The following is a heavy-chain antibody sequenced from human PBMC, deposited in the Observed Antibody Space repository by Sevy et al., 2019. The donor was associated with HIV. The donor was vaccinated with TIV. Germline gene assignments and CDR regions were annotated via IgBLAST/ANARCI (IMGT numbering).Heavy chain of an antibody. D-gene: IGHD3-3*01. CDR1: GFNFSSYC. V-gene: IGHV3-30*18. Sequence: GGSLRLSCAASGFNFSSYCMHWVRQAPGKGLEWVAVISYGGSSKYYADSVKGRFTISRDNSKNTLYLQINSLRAEDTAVYYCEKESGSYYDLWSCHDGFDIWGQGTMVTVSS. J-gene: IGHJ3*02. CDR3: EKESGSYYDLWSCHDGFDI. CDR2: ISYGGSSK.